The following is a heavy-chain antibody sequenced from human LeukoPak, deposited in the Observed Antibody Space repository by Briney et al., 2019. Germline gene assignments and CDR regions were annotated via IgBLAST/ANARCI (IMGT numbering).Heavy chain of an antibody. D-gene: IGHD6-13*01. J-gene: IGHJ3*02. CDR2: IIPIFGTP. Sequence: SVKVSCKASGGTFNSYAISWVRQAPGQGLEWMGGIIPIFGTPKYAQKYQGRVTVTADKSTSTAYMELSSLRSEDTAVYYCAREFSSWFHAFDIWGQGTMVTVSS. V-gene: IGHV1-69*06. CDR1: GGTFNSYA. CDR3: AREFSSWFHAFDI.